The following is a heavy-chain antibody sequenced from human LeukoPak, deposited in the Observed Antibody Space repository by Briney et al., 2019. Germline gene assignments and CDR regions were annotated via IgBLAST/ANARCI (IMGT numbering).Heavy chain of an antibody. D-gene: IGHD3-22*01. CDR2: IYSGGST. CDR1: GFTVSSNY. V-gene: IGHV3-66*01. Sequence: PGGSLRLSCAASGFTVSSNYMSWVRQAPGKGLEWVSVIYSGGSTYYADSVKGRFTISRNNSKNTLYLQMNSLRAEDTAVYYYASVNYYDSSGYYYKYDAFDIWGQGTMVTVSS. CDR3: ASVNYYDSSGYYYKYDAFDI. J-gene: IGHJ3*02.